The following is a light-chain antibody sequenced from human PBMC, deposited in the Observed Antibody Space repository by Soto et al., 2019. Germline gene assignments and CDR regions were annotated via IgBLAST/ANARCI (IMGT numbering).Light chain of an antibody. Sequence: DIQMTQSPSSLSASMGDRITITCRASQSISDHLNWYQQKLGKAPKLLIYGASSLQSGVPFRFSGSGSGTDLTLTISSLQPEDFATYYCQQSYTTPWTFGQGTKVEIK. CDR2: GAS. CDR1: QSISDH. J-gene: IGKJ1*01. CDR3: QQSYTTPWT. V-gene: IGKV1-39*01.